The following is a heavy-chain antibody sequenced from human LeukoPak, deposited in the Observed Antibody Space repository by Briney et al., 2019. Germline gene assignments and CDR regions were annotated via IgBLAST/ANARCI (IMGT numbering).Heavy chain of an antibody. Sequence: GGSLRLSCAASGFTFSSYGMSWVRQAPGKGLEWVSAISGSGGSTYYADSVKGRFTITRDNSKNTLYLQMNSLRAEDTAVYYCAKDNDVSGYSVVFQHWGQGTLVTVSS. J-gene: IGHJ1*01. CDR3: AKDNDVSGYSVVFQH. CDR1: GFTFSSYG. V-gene: IGHV3-23*01. CDR2: ISGSGGST. D-gene: IGHD3-16*01.